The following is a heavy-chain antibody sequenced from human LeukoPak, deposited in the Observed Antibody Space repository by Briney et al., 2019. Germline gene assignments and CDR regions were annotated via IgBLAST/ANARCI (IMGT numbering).Heavy chain of an antibody. CDR1: GFTFSTYA. J-gene: IGHJ5*02. V-gene: IGHV3-23*01. Sequence: GGSLRLSCAASGFTFSTYAMSWVRQAPGKGLEWVSAISGSGGTTYYADSVKGRFTISRDNSKNTLYLQMNSLRADDTAVYYCAKESSWGTVVTPGGPSAWGQGTLVTVSS. CDR2: ISGSGGTT. D-gene: IGHD4-23*01. CDR3: AKESSWGTVVTPGGPSA.